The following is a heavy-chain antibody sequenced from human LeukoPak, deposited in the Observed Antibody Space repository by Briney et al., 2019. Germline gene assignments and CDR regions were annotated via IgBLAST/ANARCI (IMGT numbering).Heavy chain of an antibody. J-gene: IGHJ4*02. Sequence: PSETLSLTCAVYGGSFSGYYWSWIRQPPGKGLEWIGEINHSGSTNYNPSLKSRVTISIDTSKNQFSLKLSSVTAADTAVYYCARVCGGSCDSDYWGQGTLVTVSS. CDR1: GGSFSGYY. V-gene: IGHV4-34*01. CDR3: ARVCGGSCDSDY. CDR2: INHSGST. D-gene: IGHD2-15*01.